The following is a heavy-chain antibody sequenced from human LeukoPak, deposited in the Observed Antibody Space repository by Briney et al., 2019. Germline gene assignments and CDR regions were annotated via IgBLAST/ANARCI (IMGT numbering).Heavy chain of an antibody. Sequence: ASVKVSCKASGYTFTGYYMHWVRQAPGQGLEWMGWINPNSGGTNYAQKFQGWVTMTRDTSISTAYMELSRLRSEDTAVYYCARNPRSGWYLDYWGQGTLVTVSS. V-gene: IGHV1-2*04. CDR3: ARNPRSGWYLDY. CDR1: GYTFTGYY. J-gene: IGHJ4*02. CDR2: INPNSGGT. D-gene: IGHD6-19*01.